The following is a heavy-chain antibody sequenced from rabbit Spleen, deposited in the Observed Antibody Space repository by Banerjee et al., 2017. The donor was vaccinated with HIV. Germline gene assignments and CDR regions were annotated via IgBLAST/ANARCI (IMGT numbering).Heavy chain of an antibody. V-gene: IGHV1S7*01. J-gene: IGHJ4*01. CDR3: ARDQAYMLDL. CDR2: IYTGRGSS. Sequence: QLVESGGGLVQPGGSLTLSCKTSGFDFSSYSMSWVRQAPGKGLEWIGAIYTGRGSSDYANWVNGRFTISSDNAQYTVDLQMHSLTAADTATYFCARDQAYMLDLWGPGPLVTVS. CDR1: GFDFSSYS. D-gene: IGHD1-1*01.